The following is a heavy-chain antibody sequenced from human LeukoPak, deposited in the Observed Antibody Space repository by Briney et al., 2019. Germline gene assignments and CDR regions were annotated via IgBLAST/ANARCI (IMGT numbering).Heavy chain of an antibody. CDR3: ARGWGYTSSWYYFDS. J-gene: IGHJ4*02. CDR1: GFTFSTYS. V-gene: IGHV3-48*02. CDR2: ISTSGSTM. D-gene: IGHD6-13*01. Sequence: GGSLRLSCAASGFTFSTYSMNWVRQAPGKGLEWVSFISTSGSTMYYADSVKGRFTVSRDNAKDSLYLQMNSLRDEDTAVYYCARGWGYTSSWYYFDSWGQGTLVTVSS.